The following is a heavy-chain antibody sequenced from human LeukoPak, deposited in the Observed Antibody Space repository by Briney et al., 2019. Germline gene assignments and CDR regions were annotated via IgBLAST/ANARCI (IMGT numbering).Heavy chain of an antibody. CDR3: ARDLPYCRSTSCNSDWFYP. J-gene: IGHJ5*02. CDR1: GYTFTGYY. Sequence: ASVKVSCKASGYTFTGYYMHWVRQAPGQGLEWMGWINPNSGGTNYAQKFQGRVTMTRDTSISTAYMELSRLRSDDTAVYYCARDLPYCRSTSCNSDWFYPWGHKTLVTASS. D-gene: IGHD2-2*01. CDR2: INPNSGGT. V-gene: IGHV1-2*02.